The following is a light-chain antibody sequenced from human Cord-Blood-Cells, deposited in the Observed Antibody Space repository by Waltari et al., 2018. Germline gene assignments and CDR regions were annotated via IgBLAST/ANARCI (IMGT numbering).Light chain of an antibody. J-gene: IGKJ2*01. CDR3: QQYNNWPPMYP. V-gene: IGKV3-15*01. CDR2: GAS. Sequence: EIVMTQSPAPLSVSPGERATLSCRASQSVSSNLAWYQQKPGQAPRLLIYGASTRATGIPARFSGSGSGTEFTLTISYLQSETFAVYHCQQYNNWPPMYPVGQGTKLEI. CDR1: QSVSSN.